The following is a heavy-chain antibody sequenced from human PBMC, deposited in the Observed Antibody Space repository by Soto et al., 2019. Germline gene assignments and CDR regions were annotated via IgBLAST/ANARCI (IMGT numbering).Heavy chain of an antibody. Sequence: QVQLQESGPGLVKPSQTLSLTCTVSGGSISSGGYYWSWIRQHPGKGLEWIGYIYYSGSTYYNPSLKSRVNISVDTSKNQFSLKLSSVTAADTAVYYCARAGYCSGGSCYSLYYFDYWVQGTLVTVSS. J-gene: IGHJ4*02. D-gene: IGHD2-15*01. V-gene: IGHV4-31*03. CDR3: ARAGYCSGGSCYSLYYFDY. CDR1: GGSISSGGYY. CDR2: IYYSGST.